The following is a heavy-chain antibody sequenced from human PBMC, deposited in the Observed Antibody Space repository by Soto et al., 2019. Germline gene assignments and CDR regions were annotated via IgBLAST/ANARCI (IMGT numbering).Heavy chain of an antibody. CDR1: EFTFSTYA. D-gene: IGHD3-9*01. J-gene: IGHJ4*02. Sequence: GGSLRLSCAASEFTFSTYAMSWVRQAPGKGLEWVSSIGSGGSPTYYADSVKGRFTIPRDNSKNTLYLQMNSLRAEDTAVYYCAKGALSTYFDWGQGTLVTVS. CDR3: AKGALSTYFD. V-gene: IGHV3-23*01. CDR2: IGSGGSPT.